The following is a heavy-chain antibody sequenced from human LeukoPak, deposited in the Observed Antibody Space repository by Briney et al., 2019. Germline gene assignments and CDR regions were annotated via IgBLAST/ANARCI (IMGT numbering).Heavy chain of an antibody. Sequence: GGSLRLSCAASGFTVGSNYMSWVRQAPGKGLEWVSVIYSGGSTYCADSVKGRFTISRDNSKNTLYLQMNSLRAEDTAVYYCARRDGYNSQVDYWGQGTLVTVSS. D-gene: IGHD5-24*01. CDR1: GFTVGSNY. CDR3: ARRDGYNSQVDY. V-gene: IGHV3-53*01. J-gene: IGHJ4*02. CDR2: IYSGGST.